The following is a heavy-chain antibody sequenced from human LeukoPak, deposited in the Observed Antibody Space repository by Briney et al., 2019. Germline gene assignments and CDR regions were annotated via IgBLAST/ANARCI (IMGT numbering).Heavy chain of an antibody. CDR2: VFYTGDT. V-gene: IGHV4-59*01. CDR3: ARISGSSGWTFDL. D-gene: IGHD6-19*01. Sequence: SETLSLTCSVSGASISSYYWSWIRQAPGEGLEWIGYVFYTGDTKYNPSLKTRVSISLDTSRSQFSLKLTSVSAADTAVYYCARISGSSGWTFDLWGQGTLVTVSS. J-gene: IGHJ4*02. CDR1: GASISSYY.